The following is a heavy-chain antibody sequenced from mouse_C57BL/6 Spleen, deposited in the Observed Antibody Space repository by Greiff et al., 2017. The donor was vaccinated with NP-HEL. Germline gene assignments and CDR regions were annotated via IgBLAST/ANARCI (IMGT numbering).Heavy chain of an antibody. CDR3: TGAPHYYGSSSFGTKKVWFAY. D-gene: IGHD1-1*01. CDR2: IRLKSDNYAT. Sequence: EVKVVESGGGLVQPGGSMKLSCVASGFTFSNYWMNWVRQSPEKGLEWVAQIRLKSDNYATHYAESVKGRFTISRDDSKSSVYLQMNNLRAEDTGIYYCTGAPHYYGSSSFGTKKVWFAYWGQGTLVTVSA. J-gene: IGHJ3*01. V-gene: IGHV6-3*01. CDR1: GFTFSNYW.